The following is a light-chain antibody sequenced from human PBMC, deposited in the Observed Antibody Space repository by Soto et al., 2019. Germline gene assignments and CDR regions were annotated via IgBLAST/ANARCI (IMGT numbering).Light chain of an antibody. CDR3: QQYSAYWT. CDR2: TAS. CDR1: QGINAG. V-gene: IGKV1-5*03. Sequence: DIQMAQSPSTLSASVGDRVTISCRASQGINAGLAWYQQKPGKAPKLLIHTASTLEDGVPSRFSGSGSGTEFPLTISSLQPDDFATYYCQQYSAYWTFGQGTKVEI. J-gene: IGKJ1*01.